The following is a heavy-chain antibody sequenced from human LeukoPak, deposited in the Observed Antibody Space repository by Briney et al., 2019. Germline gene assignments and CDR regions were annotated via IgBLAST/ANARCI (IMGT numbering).Heavy chain of an antibody. CDR3: ARRPNCSGGTCYSNYHYYGMDV. J-gene: IGHJ6*02. D-gene: IGHD2-15*01. Sequence: GGSLRLSCAASGFTFSSYRMDWVRQAPGKGLEWVASISGGSSYIFYADSMKGRFTISRDNAKNSLYLQMNSLRAEDTAVYYCARRPNCSGGTCYSNYHYYGMDVWGQGTTVTVSS. CDR1: GFTFSSYR. V-gene: IGHV3-21*01. CDR2: ISGGSSYI.